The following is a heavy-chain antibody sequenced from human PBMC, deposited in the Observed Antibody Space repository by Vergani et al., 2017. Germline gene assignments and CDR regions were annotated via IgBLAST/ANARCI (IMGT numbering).Heavy chain of an antibody. V-gene: IGHV4-34*02. J-gene: IGHJ5*02. D-gene: IGHD3-10*01. CDR1: GESFSSFY. CDR2: INHSGST. CDR3: ARAPTDYYGSGSYYH. Sequence: QVQLQQWGAGVVKPSGTLSLTCAVFGESFSSFYWSWIRQPPGKGLEWIGEINHSGSTNYNPSLKSRVTMSVDTSKNQFSLKLSSVTAADTAVYYCARAPTDYYGSGSYYHWGQGTLVTVSS.